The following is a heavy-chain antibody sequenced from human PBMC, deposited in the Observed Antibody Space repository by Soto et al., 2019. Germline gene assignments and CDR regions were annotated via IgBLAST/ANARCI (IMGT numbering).Heavy chain of an antibody. D-gene: IGHD2-2*01. V-gene: IGHV3-23*01. J-gene: IGHJ4*02. CDR3: AKRSNTPAAMKSPFDY. CDR1: GFTFNNYA. CDR2: IRDSGGST. Sequence: EVQLLESGGGLVQPGGGSLRPSCAASGFTFNNYAMSWVRQAPGKGLEWVSIIRDSGGSTYYADPVKGRFTISRDNSNNTRYLQMNSLRAEDTAVYYCAKRSNTPAAMKSPFDYWGQGTLVTVSS.